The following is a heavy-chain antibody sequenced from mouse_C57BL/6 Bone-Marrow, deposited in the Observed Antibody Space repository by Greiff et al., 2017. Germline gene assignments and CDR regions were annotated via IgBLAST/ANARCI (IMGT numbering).Heavy chain of an antibody. CDR2: IHPNSGST. Sequence: QVQLKQPGAELVKPGASVKLSCKASGYTFTSYWMHWVKQRPGQGLEWIGMIHPNSGSTNYNEKFKSKATLTVDKSSSTAYMQLSSLTSEDSAVYYCARRGYYDYFDYWGQGTTLTVSS. CDR3: ARRGYYDYFDY. V-gene: IGHV1-64*01. D-gene: IGHD2-3*01. J-gene: IGHJ2*01. CDR1: GYTFTSYW.